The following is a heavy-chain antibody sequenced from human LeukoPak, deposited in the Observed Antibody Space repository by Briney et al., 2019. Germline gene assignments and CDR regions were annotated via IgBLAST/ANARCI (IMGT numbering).Heavy chain of an antibody. CDR1: GYTFTSYG. CDR2: ISAYNGNT. D-gene: IGHD2-2*02. CDR3: ARDGGGYCSSTSCYNGDYFDY. J-gene: IGHJ4*02. V-gene: IGHV1-18*01. Sequence: ASVKVSCKASGYTFTSYGISWVRQAPGQGLEWMGRISAYNGNTNYAQKLQGRVTMTTDTSTSTAYMELRSLRSDDTAVYYCARDGGGYCSSTSCYNGDYFDYWGQGTLVTVSS.